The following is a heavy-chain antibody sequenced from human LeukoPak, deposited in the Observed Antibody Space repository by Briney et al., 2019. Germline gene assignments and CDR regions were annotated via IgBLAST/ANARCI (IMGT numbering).Heavy chain of an antibody. CDR3: AKDWNMVRGVMKGAFFDY. J-gene: IGHJ4*02. D-gene: IGHD3-10*01. V-gene: IGHV3-30*18. CDR2: ISYDGSNK. CDR1: GFTFSSYG. Sequence: GGSLRLSCAASGFTFSSYGMHWVRQAPGKGLEWVAVISYDGSNKYYADSVKGRSTISRDNSKNTLYLQMNSLRAEDTAVYYCAKDWNMVRGVMKGAFFDYWGQGTLVTVSS.